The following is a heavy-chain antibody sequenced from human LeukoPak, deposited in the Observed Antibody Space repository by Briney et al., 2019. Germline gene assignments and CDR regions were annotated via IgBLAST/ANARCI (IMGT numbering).Heavy chain of an antibody. CDR2: IGDGGGGK. CDR3: AKTIPYWYFDL. D-gene: IGHD5-24*01. V-gene: IGHV3-23*01. J-gene: IGHJ2*01. Sequence: SLRLSCAASGFTVSSYDMTWVRQAPGKGLEWVSSIGDGGGGKYADSVKGRFTISRDKSKNTLYLQMNSLRAEDTAIYYCAKTIPYWYFDLWGRGTLVTVSS. CDR1: GFTVSSYD.